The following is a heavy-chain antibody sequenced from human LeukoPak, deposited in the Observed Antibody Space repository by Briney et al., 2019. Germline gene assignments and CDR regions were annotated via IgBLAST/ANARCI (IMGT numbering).Heavy chain of an antibody. CDR3: ARFSSGSHYDAFDI. J-gene: IGHJ3*02. D-gene: IGHD1-26*01. CDR2: IIPILGIA. V-gene: IGHV1-69*04. Sequence: GASVKVSCKASGGTFSSYAISWERQAPGQGLEWMGRIIPILGIANYAQKFQGRVTITADKSTSTAYMELSSLRSDDTAVYYCARFSSGSHYDAFDIWGQGTMVTVSS. CDR1: GGTFSSYA.